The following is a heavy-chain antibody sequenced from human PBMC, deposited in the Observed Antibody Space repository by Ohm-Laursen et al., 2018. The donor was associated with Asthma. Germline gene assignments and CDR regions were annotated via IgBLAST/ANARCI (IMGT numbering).Heavy chain of an antibody. CDR1: GFTFSSYW. Sequence: LRLSCSASGFTFSSYWMSWVRQAPGKGLEWVANIKQDGSEKYYVDSVKGRFTISRDNAKNSLYLQMNNLRPEDTALYYCTKDLLPGGADVWGQGTTVTVS. CDR3: TKDLLPGGADV. CDR2: IKQDGSEK. D-gene: IGHD1-14*01. V-gene: IGHV3-7*03. J-gene: IGHJ6*02.